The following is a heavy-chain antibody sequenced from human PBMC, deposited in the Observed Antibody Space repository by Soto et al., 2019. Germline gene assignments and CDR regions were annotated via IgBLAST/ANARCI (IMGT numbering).Heavy chain of an antibody. CDR1: GGSFSGYY. CDR2: INHSGST. Sequence: SETLSLTCAVYGGSFSGYYWSWIRQPPGKGLEWIGEINHSGSTNYNPSLKSRVTISVDTSKNQFSLKLSSVTAADTAVYYCARGASFYYGSGTYLNPYDFDYWGQGTLVTVSS. D-gene: IGHD3-10*01. V-gene: IGHV4-34*01. J-gene: IGHJ4*02. CDR3: ARGASFYYGSGTYLNPYDFDY.